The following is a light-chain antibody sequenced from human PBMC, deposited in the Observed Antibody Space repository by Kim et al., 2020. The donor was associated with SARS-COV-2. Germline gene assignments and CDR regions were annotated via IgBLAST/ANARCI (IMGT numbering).Light chain of an antibody. CDR1: QSVSSSSNNVNY. CDR3: QQYFTTPPWT. J-gene: IGKJ1*01. V-gene: IGKV4-1*01. CDR2: WAS. Sequence: DIVMTQSPDSLTVSLGERATINCRSSQSVSSSSNNVNYLGWYQQKPGQPPKLLISWASTRQSGVPDRFSGSGSGTDFTLTISSLQAEDVAVYYCQQYFTTPPWTFGQGTKVDIK.